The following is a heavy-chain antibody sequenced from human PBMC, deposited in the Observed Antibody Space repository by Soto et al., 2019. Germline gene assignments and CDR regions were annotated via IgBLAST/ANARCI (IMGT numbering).Heavy chain of an antibody. D-gene: IGHD2-2*01. J-gene: IGHJ5*01. CDR2: ISSSRSTI. V-gene: IGHV3-48*04. CDR1: GFTFSSYS. CDR3: ARDCPGSSTTCYGNEWFHS. Sequence: EVQLVESGGGLVQPGGSLRLSCAASGFTFSSYSMNWVRQAPGKGLEWVSYISSSRSTIYYADSVKGRFTIARDNAKNSLYLQMNSLRAEDTAVYYCARDCPGSSTTCYGNEWFHSRGQGTLVTVSS.